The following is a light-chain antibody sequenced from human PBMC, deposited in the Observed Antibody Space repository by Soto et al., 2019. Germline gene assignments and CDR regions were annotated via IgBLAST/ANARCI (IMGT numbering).Light chain of an antibody. V-gene: IGLV2-11*01. Sequence: QSALTQPRSVSGSPGQSVAISCTGSSTDVGYYDSVSWYQHHPGKAPKLLIYEVFKPPSRVPDRFSGSKSSTTASLTISGLQAEDEGDYYCCSYSGSFVVFGGGTKLTVL. CDR1: STDVGYYDS. J-gene: IGLJ2*01. CDR2: EVF. CDR3: CSYSGSFVV.